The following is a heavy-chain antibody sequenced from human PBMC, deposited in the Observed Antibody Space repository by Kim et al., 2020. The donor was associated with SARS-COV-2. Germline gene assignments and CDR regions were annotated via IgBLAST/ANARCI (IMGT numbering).Heavy chain of an antibody. CDR1: GGSFSGYY. V-gene: IGHV4-34*01. Sequence: SETLSLTCAVYGGSFSGYYWSWIRQPPGKGLEWIGEINHSGSTNYNPSLKSRVTISVDTSKNQFSLKLSSVTAADTAVYYCARGLGRREDYWGQGTLVTVSS. J-gene: IGHJ4*02. CDR2: INHSGST. CDR3: ARGLGRREDY. D-gene: IGHD1-26*01.